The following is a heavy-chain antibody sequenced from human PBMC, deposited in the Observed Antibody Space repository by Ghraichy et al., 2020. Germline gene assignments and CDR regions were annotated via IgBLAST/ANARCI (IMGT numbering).Heavy chain of an antibody. Sequence: GESLNISCAASGFTFSNYAMSWVRQAPGKGLDWVSAISGSGGSTYYADSVKGRFTISRDNSKNTLYLQMNSLRAEDTAVYYCANIDYGDSGGADYWGQGTLVTVSS. CDR1: GFTFSNYA. D-gene: IGHD4-17*01. CDR3: ANIDYGDSGGADY. J-gene: IGHJ4*02. V-gene: IGHV3-23*01. CDR2: ISGSGGST.